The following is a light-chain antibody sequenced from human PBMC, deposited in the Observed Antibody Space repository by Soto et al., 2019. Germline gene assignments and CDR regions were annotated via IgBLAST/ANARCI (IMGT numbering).Light chain of an antibody. V-gene: IGKV3-20*01. J-gene: IGKJ1*01. CDR1: QSVSSNY. CDR2: GAS. CDR3: QQYGSSPRT. Sequence: IVMTQSPATLSVSPGERATLSCRASQSVSSNYLAWYRQKPGQAPRLLIYGASSRATGIPDRFSGSGSGTDFTLTISRLEPEDFAVYYCQQYGSSPRTFGQGTKVDI.